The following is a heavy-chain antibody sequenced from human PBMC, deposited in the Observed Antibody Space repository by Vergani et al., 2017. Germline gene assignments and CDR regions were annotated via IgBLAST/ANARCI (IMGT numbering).Heavy chain of an antibody. CDR3: ARAILGATIYFDY. CDR2: IYYSGST. D-gene: IGHD5-12*01. J-gene: IGHJ4*02. CDR1: GGSISSYY. Sequence: QVQLQESGPGLVKPSETLSLTCTVSGGSISSYYWSWIRQPPGKGLEWIGYIYYSGSTNYNPSLKSRVTISVDTSKNQFSLKLSSATAADTAVYYCARAILGATIYFDYWGQGTLVTVSS. V-gene: IGHV4-59*01.